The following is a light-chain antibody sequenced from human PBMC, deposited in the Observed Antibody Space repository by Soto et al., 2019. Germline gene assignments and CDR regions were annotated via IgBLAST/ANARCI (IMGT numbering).Light chain of an antibody. V-gene: IGKV3-15*01. CDR3: QQCDNWPLT. CDR2: STS. J-gene: IGKJ4*01. Sequence: EIVLTQSPATLSVSPGDRVTLSCRASQSVRANLAWYHQKPGQAPRLLIYSTSTRPTGVPGRFSGSGSGTEFTLTISSPQSEDFGVYYCQQCDNWPLTFGGGTKVDI. CDR1: QSVRAN.